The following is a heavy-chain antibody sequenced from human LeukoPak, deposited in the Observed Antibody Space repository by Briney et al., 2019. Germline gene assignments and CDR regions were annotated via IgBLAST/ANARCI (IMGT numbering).Heavy chain of an antibody. J-gene: IGHJ4*02. V-gene: IGHV1-46*01. CDR2: ISPSGGGT. D-gene: IGHD2/OR15-2a*01. Sequence: ALVKVSCKASGYTFTGYYMHWVRQAPGQGLEWMGVISPSGGGTTYAQRFQGRVTMTRDTSTSTVHMELSSLRSEDTAVYYCARGQNKCLGHWGQGTLVTVSS. CDR1: GYTFTGYY. CDR3: ARGQNKCLGH.